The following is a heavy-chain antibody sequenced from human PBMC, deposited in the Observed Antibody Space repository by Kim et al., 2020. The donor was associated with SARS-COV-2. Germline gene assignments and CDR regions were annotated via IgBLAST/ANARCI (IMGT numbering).Heavy chain of an antibody. D-gene: IGHD5-12*01. V-gene: IGHV3-21*01. CDR3: ARGSLGGYDADHDY. J-gene: IGHJ4*02. Sequence: ADPVKGRFTISRDNAKNSLYLQMNSLRAEDTAVYYCARGSLGGYDADHDYWGQGTLVTVSS.